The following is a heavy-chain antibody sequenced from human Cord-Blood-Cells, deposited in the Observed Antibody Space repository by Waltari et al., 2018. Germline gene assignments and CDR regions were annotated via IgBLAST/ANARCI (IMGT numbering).Heavy chain of an antibody. Sequence: QVQLVQSGAEVKKPGSSVKVSCKASGGTFSSYAISWVRQAPGQGLECMGGIIPIFGTANYAQKFQGRVTITADKATSTAYMELSSLRSEDTAVYYCARNIKRLLQYYYGMDVWGQGTTVTVSS. D-gene: IGHD3-22*01. CDR1: GGTFSSYA. CDR3: ARNIKRLLQYYYGMDV. V-gene: IGHV1-69*06. J-gene: IGHJ6*02. CDR2: IIPIFGTA.